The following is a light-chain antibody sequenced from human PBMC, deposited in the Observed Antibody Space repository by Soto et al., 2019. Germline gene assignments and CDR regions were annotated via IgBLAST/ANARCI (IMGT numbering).Light chain of an antibody. CDR3: QLYGVSPFT. V-gene: IGKV3-20*01. CDR2: GAS. J-gene: IGKJ3*01. Sequence: VVLTQSPATLSLSPGEPATLSCRASRDVYINALAWYQQKPGRTPTLLIYGASTRATGIPDRFSATGSGTEFSLTVSSVEPEDFAVYYCQLYGVSPFTFGPGTRVEI. CDR1: RDVYINA.